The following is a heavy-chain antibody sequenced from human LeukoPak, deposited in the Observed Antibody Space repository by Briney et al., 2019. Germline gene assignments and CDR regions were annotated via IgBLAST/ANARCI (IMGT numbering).Heavy chain of an antibody. CDR3: ARLIGSSGSYYYYYGMDV. CDR2: IYYSGST. D-gene: IGHD1-26*01. V-gene: IGHV4-59*08. Sequence: SETLSLTCTVSGGSISSYYWSWIRQPPGKGLEWIGYIYYSGSTNYNPSLKSRVTISVDTSKNQFSLKLSSVTAADTAVYYCARLIGSSGSYYYYYGMDVWGQGTTVTVSS. CDR1: GGSISSYY. J-gene: IGHJ6*02.